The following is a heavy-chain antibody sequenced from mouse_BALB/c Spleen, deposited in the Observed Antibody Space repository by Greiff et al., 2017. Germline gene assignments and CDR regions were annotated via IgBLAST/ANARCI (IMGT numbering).Heavy chain of an antibody. CDR2: INPSTGYT. J-gene: IGHJ2*01. D-gene: IGHD2-3*01. Sequence: QVQLHQSGAELAKPGASVKMSCKASGYTFTSYWMHWVKQRPGQGLEWIGYINPSTGYTEYNQKFKDKATLTADKSSSTAYMQLSSLTSEDSAVYYCARRIYDGPPDYWGQGTTLTVSS. V-gene: IGHV1-7*01. CDR1: GYTFTSYW. CDR3: ARRIYDGPPDY.